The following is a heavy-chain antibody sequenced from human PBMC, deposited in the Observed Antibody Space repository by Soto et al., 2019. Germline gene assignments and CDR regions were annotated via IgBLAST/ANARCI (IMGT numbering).Heavy chain of an antibody. J-gene: IGHJ6*03. CDR2: ISSSGSTI. V-gene: IGHV3-11*01. Sequence: GGSLRLSCAASGFTFSDYYMSWIRQAPGKGLEWVSYISSSGSTIYYADSVKGRFTISRDNAKNSLYLQMNSLRAEDTAVYYCARRAGRVRFLEWLSPGYMDVWGKGTTVTVSS. D-gene: IGHD3-3*01. CDR1: GFTFSDYY. CDR3: ARRAGRVRFLEWLSPGYMDV.